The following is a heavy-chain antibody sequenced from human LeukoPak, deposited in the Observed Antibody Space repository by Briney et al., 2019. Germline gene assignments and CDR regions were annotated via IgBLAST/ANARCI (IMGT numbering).Heavy chain of an antibody. Sequence: PGGSLRLSCAASGFTFNNYAMNWVRQAPGKGLEWVSDISGGGGSTYYADSVKGRFTISRDNSKNTLYLQMNSLRAEDTAVYYCVRGGSLVRGTLDYWGQGTLVTVSS. CDR2: ISGGGGST. D-gene: IGHD3-10*01. J-gene: IGHJ4*02. CDR3: VRGGSLVRGTLDY. CDR1: GFTFNNYA. V-gene: IGHV3-23*01.